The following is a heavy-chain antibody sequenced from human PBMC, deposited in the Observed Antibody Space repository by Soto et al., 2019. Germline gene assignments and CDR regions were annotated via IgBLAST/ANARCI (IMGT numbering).Heavy chain of an antibody. Sequence: GGSLRLSCAASGFTFSSYAMSWVRQAPGKGLEWVSAISGSGGSTYYADSVKGRFTISRDNSKNTLYLQMNSLKTEGTAVYYCTTRITMIVVGTTYAFDIWGQRTMVTVSS. CDR1: GFTFSSYA. J-gene: IGHJ3*02. CDR2: ISGSGGST. D-gene: IGHD3-22*01. V-gene: IGHV3-23*01. CDR3: TTRITMIVVGTTYAFDI.